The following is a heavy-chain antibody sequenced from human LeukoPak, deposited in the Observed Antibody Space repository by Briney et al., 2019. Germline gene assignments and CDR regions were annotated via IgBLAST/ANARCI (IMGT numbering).Heavy chain of an antibody. CDR2: IGTAGDT. V-gene: IGHV3-13*01. D-gene: IGHD6-19*01. J-gene: IGHJ4*02. Sequence: GLYLLSPIGTAGDTYYPRSVKRRFTISRENAKNSLYLQMNSLRAGDTAVYYCARVTTSRNSSWGQGTLVTVSS. CDR3: ARVTTSRNSS.